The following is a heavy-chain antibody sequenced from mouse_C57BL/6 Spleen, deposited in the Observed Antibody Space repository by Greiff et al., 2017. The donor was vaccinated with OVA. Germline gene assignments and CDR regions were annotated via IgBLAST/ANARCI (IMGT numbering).Heavy chain of an antibody. CDR3: ARDHGYYGSSYRAWFAY. J-gene: IGHJ3*01. CDR1: GYSITSGYY. D-gene: IGHD1-1*01. CDR2: ISYDGSN. V-gene: IGHV3-6*01. Sequence: EVQLQQSGPGLVKPSQSLSLTCSVTGYSITSGYYWNWIRQFPGNKLEWMGYISYDGSNNYNPSLKNRISITRDTSKNQFFLKLNSVTTEDTATYYCARDHGYYGSSYRAWFAYWGQGTLVTVSA.